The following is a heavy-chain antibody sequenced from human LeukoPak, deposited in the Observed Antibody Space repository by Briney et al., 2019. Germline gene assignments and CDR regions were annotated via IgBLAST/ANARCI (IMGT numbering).Heavy chain of an antibody. CDR1: GFTFNYAW. CDR2: IKTTAAGGTT. Sequence: GGSLRLSCAASGFTFNYAWMSWVRLAPGKGLEWVGRIKTTAAGGTTDYAAPVKGRFTISRDDSKNTLYLQMNSLKTEDTAVYYCTTKTDLLRSSADYWGQGTLVTASS. CDR3: TTKTDLLRSSADY. D-gene: IGHD3/OR15-3a*01. J-gene: IGHJ4*02. V-gene: IGHV3-15*01.